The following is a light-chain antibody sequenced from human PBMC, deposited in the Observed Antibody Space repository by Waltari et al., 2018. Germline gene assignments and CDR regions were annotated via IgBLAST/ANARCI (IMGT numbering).Light chain of an antibody. V-gene: IGKV1-6*01. J-gene: IGKJ4*01. CDR2: EAS. Sequence: IQMPQSPSTLSASVGDRVTITCRASQDINNDLGWYQQKPGETPKLLIYEASSLQSGIPSRFSGSGSGTDFTLTISSLQLEDFATYYCQHYHNIPLTFGGGTKVVIK. CDR3: QHYHNIPLT. CDR1: QDINND.